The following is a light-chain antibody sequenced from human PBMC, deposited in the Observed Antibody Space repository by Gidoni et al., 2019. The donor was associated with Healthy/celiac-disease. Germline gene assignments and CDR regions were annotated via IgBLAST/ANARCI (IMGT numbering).Light chain of an antibody. Sequence: QSVLTQPPSASGTPGQRVTISCSGSSSNLGSNTVNWYQQLPGTAPKLLIYSNNQRPSGVPDRFSGSKSGTSASLAISGLQSEDEADYYCAAWDDSLKAVFGGGTKLTVL. CDR3: AAWDDSLKAV. CDR2: SNN. CDR1: SSNLGSNT. V-gene: IGLV1-44*01. J-gene: IGLJ2*01.